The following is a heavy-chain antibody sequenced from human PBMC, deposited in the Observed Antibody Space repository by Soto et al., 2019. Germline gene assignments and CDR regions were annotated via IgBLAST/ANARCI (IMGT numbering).Heavy chain of an antibody. Sequence: LXLSCASSGLTFSGFIMNWVRQAPGKGLEWVSSVTSSPSSMFYADSVKGRFTISRDDAKDSLFLQMNSLRADDTTVYYCAREADFASSGYVLDYWGLGTLVTVSS. J-gene: IGHJ4*02. CDR3: AREADFASSGYVLDY. CDR1: GLTFSGFI. CDR2: VTSSPSSM. V-gene: IGHV3-21*01. D-gene: IGHD3-22*01.